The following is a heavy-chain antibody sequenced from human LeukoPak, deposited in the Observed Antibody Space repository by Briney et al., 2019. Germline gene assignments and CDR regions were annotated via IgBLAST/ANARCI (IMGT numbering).Heavy chain of an antibody. D-gene: IGHD3-22*01. J-gene: IGHJ4*02. CDR1: GGPISSGGYS. CDR2: IYHSGST. CDR3: ARGGMSTYYDSGGYNSY. V-gene: IGHV4-30-2*01. Sequence: TSETLSLTCAVPGGPISSGGYSWSWIRQPPGKGLEWIGYIYHSGSTYYNPSLKSRVTISVDRSKNQFSLKLSSVTAADTAVYYCARGGMSTYYDSGGYNSYWGQGTLVTVSS.